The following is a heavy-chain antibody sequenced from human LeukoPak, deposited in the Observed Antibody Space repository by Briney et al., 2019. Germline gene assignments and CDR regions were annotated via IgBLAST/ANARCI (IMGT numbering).Heavy chain of an antibody. CDR1: GGSISSYY. Sequence: SETLSLTCTVSGGSISSYYWSWIRQPPGKGLEWIGYIYYSGSTNYNPSLKSRVTISVDTSKNQFSLKLSSVTAADTAVYYCARQIAAAGDTGLSWFDPWGQGTLVTVSS. D-gene: IGHD6-13*01. J-gene: IGHJ5*02. V-gene: IGHV4-59*01. CDR2: IYYSGST. CDR3: ARQIAAAGDTGLSWFDP.